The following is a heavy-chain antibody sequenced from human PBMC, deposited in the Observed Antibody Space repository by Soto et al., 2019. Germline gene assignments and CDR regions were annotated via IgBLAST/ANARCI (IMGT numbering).Heavy chain of an antibody. CDR3: ARRAAAGSLARKDFDY. D-gene: IGHD6-13*01. J-gene: IGHJ4*02. CDR2: MNPNSGNT. Sequence: QVQLVQSGAEVKKPGASVKVSCKASGYTFTSYDINWVRQATGQGLEWMGWMNPNSGNTGYAQKFQGRVTTTRNTYIRTADMELRSLRSEYTAVYYCARRAAAGSLARKDFDYLGQGTLVTVSS. CDR1: GYTFTSYD. V-gene: IGHV1-8*01.